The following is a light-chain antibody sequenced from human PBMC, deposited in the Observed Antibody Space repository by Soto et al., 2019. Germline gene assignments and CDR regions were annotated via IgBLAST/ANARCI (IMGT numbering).Light chain of an antibody. CDR3: QQRSNWVT. V-gene: IGKV3-11*01. Sequence: IVWTQSPATLSLSPGERATLSCRASQSVSTYLAWYQQKPGQAPRLLIYDASNRATGIPARFSGSGSGTDFTLTISRLEPEDFAIYYCQQRSNWVTFGGGTKVDIK. CDR1: QSVSTY. J-gene: IGKJ4*01. CDR2: DAS.